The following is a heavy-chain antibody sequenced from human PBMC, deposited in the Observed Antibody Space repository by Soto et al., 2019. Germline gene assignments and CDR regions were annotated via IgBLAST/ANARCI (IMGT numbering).Heavy chain of an antibody. V-gene: IGHV1-18*01. CDR1: GYTFTSYG. CDR3: AMVLGECSGGSCYPDGMDV. J-gene: IGHJ6*02. D-gene: IGHD2-15*01. Sequence: ASVKVSCKASGYTFTSYGISWVRQAPGQGLEWMGWISAYNGNTNYAQKLQGRVTMTTDTSTSTAYMELRRLRSDDTAVYYCAMVLGECSGGSCYPDGMDVWGQGTMVTVSS. CDR2: ISAYNGNT.